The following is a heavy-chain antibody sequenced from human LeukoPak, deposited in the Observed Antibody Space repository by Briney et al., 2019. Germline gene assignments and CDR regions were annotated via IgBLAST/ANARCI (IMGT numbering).Heavy chain of an antibody. V-gene: IGHV4-59*08. D-gene: IGHD6-13*01. Sequence: PSETLSLTCTVSGGSISSYYWNWIRQPPGKGREGIGYTYYRGSTNYNPSLNSRVTISVDTSKNQLALKRSSVTGADTAVYYCARRAGGYRAFDMWGQGTMVTVS. CDR3: ARRAGGYRAFDM. CDR1: GGSISSYY. J-gene: IGHJ3*02. CDR2: TYYRGST.